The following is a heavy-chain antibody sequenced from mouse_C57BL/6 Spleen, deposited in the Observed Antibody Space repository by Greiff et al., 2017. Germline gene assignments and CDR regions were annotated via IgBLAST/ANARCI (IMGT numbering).Heavy chain of an antibody. CDR3: ARPLLPGGYYFDY. D-gene: IGHD2-1*01. CDR2: IHPNSGST. Sequence: QVQLQRPGAELVKPGASVKLSCKASGYTFTSYWMHWVKQRPGQGLEWIGMIHPNSGSTNYNEKFKSKATLTVDKSSSTAYMQLSSLTSEDSAVYYCARPLLPGGYYFDYWGQGTTLTVSS. J-gene: IGHJ2*01. V-gene: IGHV1-64*01. CDR1: GYTFTSYW.